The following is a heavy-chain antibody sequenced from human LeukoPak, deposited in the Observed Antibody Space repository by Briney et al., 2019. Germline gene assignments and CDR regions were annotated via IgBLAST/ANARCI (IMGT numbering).Heavy chain of an antibody. D-gene: IGHD6-19*01. CDR2: ISGHSSTI. V-gene: IGHV3-48*01. CDR1: GFTFSDYS. Sequence: GGSLRLSCAASGFTFSDYSMNWVRQAPGKGLEWVSSISGHSSTIFYADSVKGRFTISRDNAKNSLYLQLNSLRAEDTAVYYCARTLPYSSGWYGNDAFDLWGQGTMVTVSS. J-gene: IGHJ3*01. CDR3: ARTLPYSSGWYGNDAFDL.